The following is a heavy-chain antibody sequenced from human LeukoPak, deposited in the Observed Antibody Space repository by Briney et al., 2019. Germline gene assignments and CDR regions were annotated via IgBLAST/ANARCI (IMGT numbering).Heavy chain of an antibody. Sequence: ASVKVSCKASGYTFTGYYMHCVRQAPGQGLEGMGWINPNSGGTNYAQKFQGRVTMTRDTSISTAYMELSRLRSDDTAVYYCARGLYGSGSFKVWGQGTLVTVSS. D-gene: IGHD3-10*01. V-gene: IGHV1-2*02. J-gene: IGHJ4*02. CDR2: INPNSGGT. CDR3: ARGLYGSGSFKV. CDR1: GYTFTGYY.